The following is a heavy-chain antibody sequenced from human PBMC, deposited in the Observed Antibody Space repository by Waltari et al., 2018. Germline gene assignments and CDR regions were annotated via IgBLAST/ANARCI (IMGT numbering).Heavy chain of an antibody. CDR3: ARVPDYGDYYFDY. J-gene: IGHJ4*02. CDR2: INPNSGGT. CDR1: GYTFTGYY. V-gene: IGHV1-2*04. Sequence: QVHLVQSGAEVRKPGASVKVSCRASGYTFTGYYMPWVRQAPGQGLEWMGWINPNSGGTNYAQKFQGWVTMTRDTSISTAYMELSRLRSDDTAVYYCARVPDYGDYYFDYWGQGTLVTVSS. D-gene: IGHD4-17*01.